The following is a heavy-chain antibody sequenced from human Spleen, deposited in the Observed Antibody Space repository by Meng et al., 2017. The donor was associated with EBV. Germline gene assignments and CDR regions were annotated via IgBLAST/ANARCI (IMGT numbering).Heavy chain of an antibody. CDR2: INHSGST. Sequence: VRLQQWGAVLFKPSQTLALTCAVYGGSLSGYYWSWIRQPPGKGLEWIGEINHSGSTNYNPSLKSRVTISVDTSKNQFSLKLSSVTAADTAVYYCARGNGAYCGGSGCIDLWGRGTLVTVSS. J-gene: IGHJ2*01. D-gene: IGHD2-21*01. V-gene: IGHV4-34*01. CDR1: GGSLSGYY. CDR3: ARGNGAYCGGSGCIDL.